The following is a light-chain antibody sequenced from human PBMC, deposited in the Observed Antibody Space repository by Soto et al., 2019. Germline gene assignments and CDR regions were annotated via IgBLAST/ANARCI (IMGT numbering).Light chain of an antibody. CDR3: QQSYSTPPVT. J-gene: IGKJ1*01. CDR1: QAISSH. CDR2: VAS. Sequence: IQLTQSPSSLSASVGDRVTITCRASQAISSHLAWYQQKPGKAPKLLVYVASSLQSGVPSRFSGSGSGTDFTLTISSLQPEDFATYYCQQSYSTPPVTFGQGTKVEIK. V-gene: IGKV1-39*01.